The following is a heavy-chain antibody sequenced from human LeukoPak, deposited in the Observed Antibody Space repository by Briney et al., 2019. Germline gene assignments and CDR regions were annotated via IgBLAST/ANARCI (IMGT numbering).Heavy chain of an antibody. V-gene: IGHV4-38-2*02. CDR2: IYHSGST. CDR1: GYSISSGYY. CDR3: ARDGSESSGWYSGLYYYYGMDV. J-gene: IGHJ6*02. D-gene: IGHD6-19*01. Sequence: PSETLSLTCTVSGYSISSGYYWGWIRQPPGKGLEWIGSIYHSGSTYYNPSLKSRVTISVDTSKNQFSLKLSSVTAADTAVYYCARDGSESSGWYSGLYYYYGMDVWGQGTTVTVSS.